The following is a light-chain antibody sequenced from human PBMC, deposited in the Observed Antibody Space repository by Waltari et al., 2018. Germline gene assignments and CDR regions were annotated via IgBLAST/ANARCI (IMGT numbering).Light chain of an antibody. Sequence: DLQMTQSPSTLSAFVGDRVTLTCRATESVSSWLAWYQQKPGTAPRLLIYKASTLESGVPSRFSGSGSGTEFTLTISSLQPDDVAIYYCQQYSSYSTFGQGTKVDIK. CDR3: QQYSSYST. J-gene: IGKJ1*01. CDR1: ESVSSW. V-gene: IGKV1-5*03. CDR2: KAS.